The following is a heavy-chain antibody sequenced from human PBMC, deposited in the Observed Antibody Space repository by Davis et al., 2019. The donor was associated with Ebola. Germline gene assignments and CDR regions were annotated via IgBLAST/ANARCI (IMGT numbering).Heavy chain of an antibody. D-gene: IGHD3-9*01. CDR3: ATRIGNYVILTGYYPEYYFDY. Sequence: ASVKVSCKVSGYTLTELSMHWVRQAPGKGLEWMGGFDPEDGETIYAQKFQGRVTMTEDTSTDTAYMELSSLRSEDTAVYYCATRIGNYVILTGYYPEYYFDYWGQGTLVTVSS. CDR2: FDPEDGET. CDR1: GYTLTELS. J-gene: IGHJ4*02. V-gene: IGHV1-24*01.